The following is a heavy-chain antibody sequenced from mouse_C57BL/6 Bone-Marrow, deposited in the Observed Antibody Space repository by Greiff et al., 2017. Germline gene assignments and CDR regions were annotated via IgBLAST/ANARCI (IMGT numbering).Heavy chain of an antibody. D-gene: IGHD2-3*01. Sequence: EVQLQQSGAELVKPGASVKLSCTASGFNIKDYYMHWVKQRTEQGLEWIGRIDPEDGETKSAPKFPGKATITADTSSNTAYLQLSSLTSEDTAVYYCASYDGYPIFDYWGQGTTLTVSS. V-gene: IGHV14-2*01. CDR2: IDPEDGET. CDR1: GFNIKDYY. CDR3: ASYDGYPIFDY. J-gene: IGHJ2*01.